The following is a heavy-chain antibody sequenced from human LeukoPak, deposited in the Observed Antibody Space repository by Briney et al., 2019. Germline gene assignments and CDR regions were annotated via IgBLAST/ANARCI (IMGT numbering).Heavy chain of an antibody. CDR2: IIPILGIA. V-gene: IGHV1-69*04. Sequence: SVKVSCKASGGTXXXYXXXXXXXXPXXXXXXXGRIIPILGIANYAQKFQGRVTITADKSTSTAYMELSSLRSEDTAVYYCARGPIAAAGRFDPWGQGTLVTVSS. CDR1: GGTXXXYX. CDR3: ARGPIAAAGRFDP. J-gene: IGHJ5*02. D-gene: IGHD6-13*01.